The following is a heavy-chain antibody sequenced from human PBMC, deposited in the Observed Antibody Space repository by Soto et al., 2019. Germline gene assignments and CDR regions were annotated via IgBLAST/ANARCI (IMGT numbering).Heavy chain of an antibody. CDR3: ARDPSTTGYYGLDV. CDR2: IYSGGVT. V-gene: IGHV3-53*01. J-gene: IGHJ6*02. CDR1: GFTVKNYQ. Sequence: GGSLRLSCAASGFTVKNYQMNWVRQAPGKGLEWVSVIYSGGVTYYPDSVKGRFTTIRDTSKNTVYLQMNSLRADDTAIYYCARDPSTTGYYGLDVWGQGTTVTV.